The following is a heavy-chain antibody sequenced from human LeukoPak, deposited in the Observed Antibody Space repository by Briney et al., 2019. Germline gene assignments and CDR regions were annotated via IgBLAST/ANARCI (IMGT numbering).Heavy chain of an antibody. Sequence: GGSLRLSCAASGFTFRSKAMSWVRQAPGKGLEWVSGISGSADWTDYGESVKGRFTISRDNSKNTLYLQMNSLRAEDTAVYYCARGTTLVYWGQGTLVTVSS. CDR1: GFTFRSKA. J-gene: IGHJ4*02. CDR3: ARGTTLVY. CDR2: ISGSADWT. V-gene: IGHV3-23*01. D-gene: IGHD2-2*01.